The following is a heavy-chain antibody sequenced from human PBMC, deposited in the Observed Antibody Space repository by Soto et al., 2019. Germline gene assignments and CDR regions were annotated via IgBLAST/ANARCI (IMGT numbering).Heavy chain of an antibody. Sequence: PSETLSLTCTVCGDSISKPDYYWSWIRQPPGKGLEWIGYVYYRGSIYYNPSFESRITISVDTSKNQFSLNLTSVTAADSAVYFCARVTFTPNWFDSWGQGILVTVSS. J-gene: IGHJ5*01. CDR3: ARVTFTPNWFDS. D-gene: IGHD3-3*02. V-gene: IGHV4-30-4*01. CDR2: VYYRGSI. CDR1: GDSISKPDYY.